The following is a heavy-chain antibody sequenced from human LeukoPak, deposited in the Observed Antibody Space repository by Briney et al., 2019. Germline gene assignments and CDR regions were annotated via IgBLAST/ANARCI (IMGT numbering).Heavy chain of an antibody. Sequence: PGGSLRLSCAASGFTFSSYEMNWVRQAPGKGLEWVSYISSSGTTIYYADSVKGRFTISGDNAKNSLYLQMNSLRAEDTAVYYCARVGVVVAATGNLWFDPWGQGTLVTVSS. V-gene: IGHV3-48*03. J-gene: IGHJ5*02. D-gene: IGHD2-15*01. CDR3: ARVGVVVAATGNLWFDP. CDR2: ISSSGTTI. CDR1: GFTFSSYE.